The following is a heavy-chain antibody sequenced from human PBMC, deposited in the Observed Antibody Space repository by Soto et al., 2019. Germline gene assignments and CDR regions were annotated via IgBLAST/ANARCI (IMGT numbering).Heavy chain of an antibody. J-gene: IGHJ5*02. CDR3: ADARGYSYGA. V-gene: IGHV1-18*01. Sequence: ASVKVSCKASGYTFTSYGISWVRQAPGQGLEWMGWISPNNGKANYAQKLQGRVTMTTDESTSTAYMELSSLRSEDTAVYYCADARGYSYGAWGQGTLVTVS. D-gene: IGHD5-18*01. CDR2: ISPNNGKA. CDR1: GYTFTSYG.